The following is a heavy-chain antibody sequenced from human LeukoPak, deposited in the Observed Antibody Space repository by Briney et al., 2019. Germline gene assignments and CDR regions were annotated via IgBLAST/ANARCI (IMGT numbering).Heavy chain of an antibody. J-gene: IGHJ4*02. CDR1: GYTFTSYG. V-gene: IGHV1-18*01. CDR2: ISAYNGNT. D-gene: IGHD2-8*01. CDR3: ARDDAGIRVLMVYAQDHYFDY. Sequence: ASVKVSCKASGYTFTSYGISWVRQVPGQGLEWMGWISAYNGNTNYAQKLQGRVTMTTDTSTSTAYMELRSLRSDDTAVYYCARDDAGIRVLMVYAQDHYFDYWGQGTLVTVSS.